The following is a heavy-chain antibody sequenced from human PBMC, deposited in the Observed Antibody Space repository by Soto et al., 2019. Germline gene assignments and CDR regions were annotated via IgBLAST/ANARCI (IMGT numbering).Heavy chain of an antibody. Sequence: TSGTLSPTHTVSGGSINNYYWSWIRQPPGKGLEWIGYIYYSGSTNYNPSLKSRVSISVDTSKNQFSLKLSSVTAADTAVYFCARLGMFLFDSSGQGSLVTGSS. CDR2: IYYSGST. V-gene: IGHV4-59*08. CDR1: GGSINNYY. J-gene: IGHJ5*01. CDR3: ARLGMFLFDS. D-gene: IGHD3-10*02.